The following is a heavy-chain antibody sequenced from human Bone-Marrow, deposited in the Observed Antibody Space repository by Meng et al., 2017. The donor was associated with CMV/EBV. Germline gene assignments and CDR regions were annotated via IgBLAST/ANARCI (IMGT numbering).Heavy chain of an antibody. CDR2: ISDDGSGK. D-gene: IGHD2-2*01. J-gene: IGHJ4*02. CDR1: GFTVSSYA. CDR3: VREGLGSSFGY. V-gene: IGHV3-30*04. Sequence: GGSLRLSCAVSGFTVSSYAIHWVRQAPGKGLEWVAVISDDGSGKYYADSVKGRFTLSRDDSRNTLYLQMNSLRAEDTAVSYCVREGLGSSFGYWAQGTLVTVSS.